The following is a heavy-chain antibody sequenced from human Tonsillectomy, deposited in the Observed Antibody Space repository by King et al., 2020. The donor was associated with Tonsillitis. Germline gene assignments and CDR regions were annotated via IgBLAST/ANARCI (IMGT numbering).Heavy chain of an antibody. V-gene: IGHV4-34*01. Sequence: VQLQQWGAGLLKPSETLSLTCAVYGGSFSGYYWSWIRQPPGKGLQWIWEINHSGSTTYNPSLKSRVTISVETSKNQFSLKLSSVTAADTAVYYCARHVAAYWYFDLWGRGTLVTVSS. CDR2: INHSGST. J-gene: IGHJ2*01. CDR3: ARHVAAYWYFDL. CDR1: GGSFSGYY. D-gene: IGHD5-12*01.